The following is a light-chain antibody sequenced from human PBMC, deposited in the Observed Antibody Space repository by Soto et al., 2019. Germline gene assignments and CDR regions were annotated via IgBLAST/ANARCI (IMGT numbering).Light chain of an antibody. CDR2: AAS. CDR1: QSISNY. V-gene: IGKV1-39*01. Sequence: DIQMTQSPSSLSASLGDRVTLTCRASQSISNYLNWYQQKPGKAPKLLIYAASSMQSGVPSRFSGSGSETDFTLTISSLQPDDSATYYCQQSFSPLWTFGQGTKVEV. CDR3: QQSFSPLWT. J-gene: IGKJ1*01.